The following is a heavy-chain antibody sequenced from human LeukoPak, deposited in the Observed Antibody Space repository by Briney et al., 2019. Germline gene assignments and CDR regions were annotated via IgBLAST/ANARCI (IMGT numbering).Heavy chain of an antibody. Sequence: PSETLSLTCAVYGGSFSGYYWSWIRQPPGKGLEWIGEINHGGSTNYSPSLKSRVTISIDTSKNHFSLRLTSVTAADTAVYYCARVSFSFFGVLTTHFDFWGRGTLVPVSS. V-gene: IGHV4-34*01. D-gene: IGHD3-3*01. J-gene: IGHJ4*02. CDR1: GGSFSGYY. CDR2: INHGGST. CDR3: ARVSFSFFGVLTTHFDF.